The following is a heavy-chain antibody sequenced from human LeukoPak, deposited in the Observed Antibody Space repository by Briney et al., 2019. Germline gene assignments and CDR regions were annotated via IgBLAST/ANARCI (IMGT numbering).Heavy chain of an antibody. D-gene: IGHD6-19*01. V-gene: IGHV4-59*08. CDR3: ARRSAVAGTKYYYYYGMDV. CDR1: GGSISSHY. CDR2: IYYSGST. Sequence: SETLSLTCTVSGGSISSHYWSWIRQPPGKGLEWIGYIYYSGSTNYNPSLKSRVTISVDTSKNQFSLKLSSVTAADTAVYYCARRSAVAGTKYYYYYGMDVWGQGTTVTVSS. J-gene: IGHJ6*02.